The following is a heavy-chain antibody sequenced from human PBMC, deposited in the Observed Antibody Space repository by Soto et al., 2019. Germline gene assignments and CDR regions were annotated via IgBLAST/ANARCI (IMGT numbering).Heavy chain of an antibody. CDR1: GYTFSTYD. Sequence: QVQLVQSGPEVKNLGASVKVSCKTSGYTFSTYDISWVRQSPGQGLEWMGWISADNSSTDYAQKVQPRVTMTTDTSTNTAYMALRGLRSDDTAVYFCARDVSISGTRWFDPWGQGTLVTVAS. CDR2: ISADNSST. V-gene: IGHV1-18*04. D-gene: IGHD2-15*01. J-gene: IGHJ5*02. CDR3: ARDVSISGTRWFDP.